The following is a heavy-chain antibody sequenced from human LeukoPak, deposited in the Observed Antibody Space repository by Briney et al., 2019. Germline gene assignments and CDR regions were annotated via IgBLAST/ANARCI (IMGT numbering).Heavy chain of an antibody. Sequence: SETLSLTCAVYGGSFSGYYWSWIRQPPGKGLEWIGEISHSGSTNYNPSLKSRVTISVDTSKNQFSLKLSSVTAADTAVYYCARGLGYCSSTSCSYYYYYGMDVWGQGTTVTVSS. CDR1: GGSFSGYY. CDR2: ISHSGST. J-gene: IGHJ6*02. D-gene: IGHD2-2*01. CDR3: ARGLGYCSSTSCSYYYYYGMDV. V-gene: IGHV4-34*01.